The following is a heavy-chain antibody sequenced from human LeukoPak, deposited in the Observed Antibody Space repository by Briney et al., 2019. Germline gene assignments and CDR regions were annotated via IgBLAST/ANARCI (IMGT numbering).Heavy chain of an antibody. J-gene: IGHJ4*02. CDR3: ASLSGIAVAGQAFDY. Sequence: PGGSLRLSCAASGFTFSSYSMNWVRQAPGKGLEWASSISSSSSYIYYADSVKGRFTISRDNAKNSLYLQMNSLRAEDTAVYYCASLSGIAVAGQAFDYWGQGTLVTVSS. V-gene: IGHV3-21*01. CDR2: ISSSSSYI. D-gene: IGHD6-19*01. CDR1: GFTFSSYS.